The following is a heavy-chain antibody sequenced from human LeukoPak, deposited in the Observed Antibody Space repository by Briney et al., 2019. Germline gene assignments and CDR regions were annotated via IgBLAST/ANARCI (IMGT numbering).Heavy chain of an antibody. Sequence: ASVKVSCKASGYTFTSYYMHWVRQAPGQGLEWMGIINPSGGSTSYAQKFQGRVTMTRDTSTSTVYMELSSLRSEATAVYYCAGTGRSPDRSSWKGYNWFDPWGQGTLVTVSS. CDR2: INPSGGST. V-gene: IGHV1-46*01. D-gene: IGHD6-13*01. J-gene: IGHJ5*02. CDR3: AGTGRSPDRSSWKGYNWFDP. CDR1: GYTFTSYY.